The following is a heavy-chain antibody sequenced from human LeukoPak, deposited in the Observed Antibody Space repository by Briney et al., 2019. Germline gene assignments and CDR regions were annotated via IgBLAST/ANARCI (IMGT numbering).Heavy chain of an antibody. CDR1: GFTVITND. J-gene: IGHJ4*02. D-gene: IGHD1-14*01. CDR2: LYSGGNT. CDR3: ERGVEPLAANTLAY. Sequence: GGSLRLSCAASGFTVITNDMTWVRQAPGKGLEWVSVLYSGGNTKYADSVQGRFTISRDNSKNTLYLEMNSLSPDDTAVYYCERGVEPLAANTLAYWGQGTLVTVSS. V-gene: IGHV3-53*01.